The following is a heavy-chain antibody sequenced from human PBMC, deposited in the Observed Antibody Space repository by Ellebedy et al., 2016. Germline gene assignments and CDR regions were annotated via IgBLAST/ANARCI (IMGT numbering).Heavy chain of an antibody. CDR2: INPNSGGT. V-gene: IGHV1-2*04. D-gene: IGHD3-10*01. Sequence: ASVKVSCKASGYTFTSYAMHWVRQAPGQRLEWMGWINPNSGGTNYAQKFQGWVTMTRDTSISTAYMELSRLRSDDTAVYYCARGDYYGMDVWGQGTTVTVSS. CDR1: GYTFTSYA. CDR3: ARGDYYGMDV. J-gene: IGHJ6*02.